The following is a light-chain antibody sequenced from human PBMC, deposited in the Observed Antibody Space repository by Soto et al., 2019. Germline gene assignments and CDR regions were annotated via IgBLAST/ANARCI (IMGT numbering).Light chain of an antibody. J-gene: IGKJ1*01. Sequence: DIEMTQSPSTLSVSLGDRVTVTCRASQTINNWLSWYQQKPGKAPKLLIYDASSLEGEVPSRFGASGSGTAFTLTISSLQPDDSAAYYCQQYNSYPWTFGQGTKVEI. V-gene: IGKV1-5*01. CDR1: QTINNW. CDR3: QQYNSYPWT. CDR2: DAS.